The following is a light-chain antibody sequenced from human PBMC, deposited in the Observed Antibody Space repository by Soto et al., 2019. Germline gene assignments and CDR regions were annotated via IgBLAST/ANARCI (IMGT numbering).Light chain of an antibody. CDR1: QSISDN. V-gene: IGKV3-15*01. Sequence: DIVMTQSPAILSVSLGERATLSCLASQSISDNLAWYQQRSGQAPRLLIYGASTRATGVPARFSGSGSGTDFTLTIGSLQADDFAIYYCQQYTSWPPLTFGGGTKVE. J-gene: IGKJ4*01. CDR3: QQYTSWPPLT. CDR2: GAS.